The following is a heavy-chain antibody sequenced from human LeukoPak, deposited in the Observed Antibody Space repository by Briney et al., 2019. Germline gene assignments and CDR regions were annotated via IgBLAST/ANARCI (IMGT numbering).Heavy chain of an antibody. CDR2: ISGSGGST. Sequence: GGSLRLSCAASGFTFSSYAMSWVRQAPGKGLEWVSAISGSGGSTYYADSVKGRFTISRDNSKNTPYLQMNSLRAEDTAVYYCAKDTFGHSSGWYQDYWGQGTLVTVSP. V-gene: IGHV3-23*01. J-gene: IGHJ4*02. D-gene: IGHD6-19*01. CDR3: AKDTFGHSSGWYQDY. CDR1: GFTFSSYA.